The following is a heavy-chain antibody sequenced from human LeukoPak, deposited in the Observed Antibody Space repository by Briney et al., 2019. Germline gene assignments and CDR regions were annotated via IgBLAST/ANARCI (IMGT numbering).Heavy chain of an antibody. J-gene: IGHJ4*02. CDR2: IYHSGST. D-gene: IGHD3-22*01. CDR1: GGSISSGGYS. V-gene: IGHV4-30-2*01. Sequence: SETLSLTCAVSGGSISSGGYSWSWIRQPPGKGLEWIGYIYHSGSTYYNPSLKSRVTISVDRSKNQFSLKLSSVTAADTAVYYCARGSYYYDSSGYAPLDYWGQGTLVTVSS. CDR3: ARGSYYYDSSGYAPLDY.